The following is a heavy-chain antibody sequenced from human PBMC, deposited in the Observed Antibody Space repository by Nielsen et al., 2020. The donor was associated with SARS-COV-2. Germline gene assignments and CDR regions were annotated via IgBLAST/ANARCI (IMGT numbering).Heavy chain of an antibody. CDR3: ARSISGYIYGYSGY. D-gene: IGHD5-18*01. J-gene: IGHJ4*02. CDR2: INTISSYT. CDR1: GFTFSDYY. Sequence: GGSLRLSCAASGFTFSDYYMSWIRQAPGKGLEWVSYINTISSYTNYADSVKGRFTISRDNTKNSLYLQMNSLRAEDTAVYYCARSISGYIYGYSGYWGQGTLVTVSS. V-gene: IGHV3-11*03.